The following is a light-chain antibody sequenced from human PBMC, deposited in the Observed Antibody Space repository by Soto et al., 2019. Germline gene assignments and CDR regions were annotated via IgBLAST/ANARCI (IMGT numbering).Light chain of an antibody. CDR3: SSYTSSSTYV. Sequence: QSVLTQPASVSGSPGQSITISCTGTSSDVGGYNYVSWYQQYTGKAPKLMIYDVSNRPSGVSNRFSGSKSGNTASLTISGLQAEDEADYYCSSYTSSSTYVFGTGTQLTVL. CDR2: DVS. V-gene: IGLV2-14*01. CDR1: SSDVGGYNY. J-gene: IGLJ1*01.